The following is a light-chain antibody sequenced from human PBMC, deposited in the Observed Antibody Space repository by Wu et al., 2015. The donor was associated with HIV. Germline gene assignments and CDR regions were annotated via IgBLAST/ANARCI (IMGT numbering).Light chain of an antibody. CDR1: QSVSSSY. CDR3: QQYNDWPQT. V-gene: IGKV3-15*01. CDR2: DAS. J-gene: IGKJ1*01. Sequence: EIVLTQSPGTLSLSPGERATLSCRASQSVSSSYLAWYQQKPGQPPRLLIYDASTRATGFPARFSGGGSGTEFTLTISTLQSGDVAVYYCQQYNDWPQTFGQGTKVEI.